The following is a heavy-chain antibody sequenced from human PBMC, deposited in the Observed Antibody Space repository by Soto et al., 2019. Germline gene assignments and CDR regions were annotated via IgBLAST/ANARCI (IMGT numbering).Heavy chain of an antibody. CDR1: GGTFNSYA. CDR3: ASHYDSGGYYYRGLDY. Sequence: QVQLVQSGAEVKKPGSSVKASCKASGGTFNSYAISWVRQAPGQGLEWRGGIIPIFGTADYAQRCQGRVTITAVESPSTAYMELSSLRSEDTAVYYCASHYDSGGYYYRGLDYWGQGTLVTVSS. D-gene: IGHD3-22*01. CDR2: IIPIFGTA. J-gene: IGHJ4*02. V-gene: IGHV1-69*12.